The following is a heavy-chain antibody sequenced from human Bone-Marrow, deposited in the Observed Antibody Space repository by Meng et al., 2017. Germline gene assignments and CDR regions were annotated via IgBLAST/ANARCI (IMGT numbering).Heavy chain of an antibody. Sequence: GESLKISCAASGFTFSNAWMSWVRQAPGKGLEWVGRIKSETDGGTTDYAAPVKGRFTTSRDDSENTLYLQLNSLKTEDTAVYYCTTGVSVTSYWGHGTLVTVSS. CDR3: TTGVSVTSY. CDR2: IKSETDGGTT. V-gene: IGHV3-15*01. CDR1: GFTFSNAW. J-gene: IGHJ4*01. D-gene: IGHD3-16*01.